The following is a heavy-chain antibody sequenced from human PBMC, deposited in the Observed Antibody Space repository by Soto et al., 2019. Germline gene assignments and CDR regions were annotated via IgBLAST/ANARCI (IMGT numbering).Heavy chain of an antibody. CDR1: GCSFTSYW. CDR3: ARHGRSSSWYNWFDP. J-gene: IGHJ5*02. Sequence: GESLKISCKGSGCSFTSYWINWGRQMPGKGLEWMGRIDPSDSYTNYSPSFQGHVTISADKSIRTAYLQWSSLKASDTAMYYCARHGRSSSWYNWFDPWGQGTLVTVSS. D-gene: IGHD6-13*01. V-gene: IGHV5-10-1*01. CDR2: IDPSDSYT.